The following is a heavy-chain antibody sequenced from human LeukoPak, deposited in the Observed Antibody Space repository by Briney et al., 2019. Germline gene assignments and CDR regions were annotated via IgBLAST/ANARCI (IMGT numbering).Heavy chain of an antibody. D-gene: IGHD2-15*01. CDR3: ARSMDSSYDYYYYYMDV. V-gene: IGHV1-69*13. Sequence: ASVKVSYKASGGTFSSYAISWVRQAPGQGLEWMGGIIPIFGTANYAQKFQGRVTITADESTSTAYMELSSLRSEDTAVYYCARSMDSSYDYYYYYMDVWGKGTTVTVSS. J-gene: IGHJ6*03. CDR1: GGTFSSYA. CDR2: IIPIFGTA.